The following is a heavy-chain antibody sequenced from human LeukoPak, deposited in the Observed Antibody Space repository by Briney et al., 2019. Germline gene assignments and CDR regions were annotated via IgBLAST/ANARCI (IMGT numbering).Heavy chain of an antibody. CDR2: ISSSSSTI. V-gene: IGHV3-48*01. CDR1: GFTFNNYA. Sequence: GGSLRLSCAASGFTFNNYAMTWVRQAPGKGLEWVAYISSSSSTIEYADSVRGRFTVSRDNGKNSVYLEINSLRAEDTAVYYCAKARGTDYGDYVIFDYWGQGTLVTVSS. J-gene: IGHJ4*02. CDR3: AKARGTDYGDYVIFDY. D-gene: IGHD4-17*01.